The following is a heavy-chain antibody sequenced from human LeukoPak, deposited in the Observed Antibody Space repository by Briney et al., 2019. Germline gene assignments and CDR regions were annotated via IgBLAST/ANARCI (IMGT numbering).Heavy chain of an antibody. J-gene: IGHJ6*03. Sequence: PSETLSLTCTVSGGSISSSNYYWGWIRQPPGKGLEWIASMYYSASTYYNPSLESRVTISVDTSENQFSLKLNSVSAADTAVYYCAKNRGAGSHYYYHMNVWGKGTTVTVSS. CDR2: MYYSAST. V-gene: IGHV4-39*07. CDR1: GGSISSSNYY. CDR3: AKNRGAGSHYYYHMNV. D-gene: IGHD1-26*01.